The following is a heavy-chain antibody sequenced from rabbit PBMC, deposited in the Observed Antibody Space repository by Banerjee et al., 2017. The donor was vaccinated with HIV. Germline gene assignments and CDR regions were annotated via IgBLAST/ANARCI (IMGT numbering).Heavy chain of an antibody. CDR2: IYAGSSGST. D-gene: IGHD1-1*01. J-gene: IGHJ4*01. CDR1: GFSFSNRYH. CDR3: ASGYSDVYFNL. V-gene: IGHV1S40*01. Sequence: QSLEESGGDLVKPGASLTLTCTASGFSFSNRYHMCWVRQAPGKGLEWIACIYAGSSGSTYYASWVNGRFTISKTSSTVDLKMTSLTAADTATYFCASGYSDVYFNLWGPGTLVTVS.